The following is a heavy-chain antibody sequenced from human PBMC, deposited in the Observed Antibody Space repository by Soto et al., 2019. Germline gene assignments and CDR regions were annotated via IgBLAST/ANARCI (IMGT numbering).Heavy chain of an antibody. CDR3: ARERYSSGWYYYGMDG. V-gene: IGHV1-69*06. CDR1: GGTFSSYA. Sequence: QVQLVQSGAEVKKPGSSVKVSCKASGGTFSSYAISWVRPAPGQGLALMGGTIPIFGTANYAQKCQGRVTITADKSTSTAYMELSSLRSEDTAVYYCARERYSSGWYYYGMDGWGQGTTVTVSS. CDR2: TIPIFGTA. J-gene: IGHJ6*02. D-gene: IGHD6-19*01.